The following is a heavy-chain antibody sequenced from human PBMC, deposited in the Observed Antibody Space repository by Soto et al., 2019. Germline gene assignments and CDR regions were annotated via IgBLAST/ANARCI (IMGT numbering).Heavy chain of an antibody. CDR2: ISGSGGST. V-gene: IGHV3-23*01. J-gene: IGHJ4*02. CDR1: VFTFISYA. CDR3: AKAGVYSNNHYFDY. D-gene: IGHD4-4*01. Sequence: GGSLRLSCASSVFTFISYAMSWVRQAPGKGLEWVSAISGSGGSTYYADSVKGRFTISRDNSKNTLYLQMNSLRAEDTAVYYCAKAGVYSNNHYFDYWGQGTLVTVSS.